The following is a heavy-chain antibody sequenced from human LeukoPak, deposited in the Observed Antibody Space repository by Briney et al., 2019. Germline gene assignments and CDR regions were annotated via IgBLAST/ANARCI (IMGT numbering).Heavy chain of an antibody. CDR3: ARGSVYYGSGSYDY. CDR2: INHSGST. Sequence: SETLSLTCAVYGGSFSDYYRSWIRQPPGKGLEWIGEINHSGSTNYNPSLKSRVTISVDTSKNQFSLKLSSVTAADTAVYYCARGSVYYGSGSYDYWGQGTLVTVSS. D-gene: IGHD3-10*01. V-gene: IGHV4-34*01. CDR1: GGSFSDYY. J-gene: IGHJ4*02.